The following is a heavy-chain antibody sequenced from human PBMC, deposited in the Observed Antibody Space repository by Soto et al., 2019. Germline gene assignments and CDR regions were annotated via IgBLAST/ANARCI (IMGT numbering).Heavy chain of an antibody. CDR3: ARHWIAGSSIP. J-gene: IGHJ5*02. D-gene: IGHD2-21*01. CDR1: GDSISSSSQY. V-gene: IGHV4-39*01. Sequence: ASETLSLTCSVSGDSISSSSQYWGWIRRPPGKGLEWIGSIHYSGTSYYNPSLKSRVTIFVDTSKNQLSLKLSSVTAADTAVYYCARHWIAGSSIPWGQGTLVTVS. CDR2: IHYSGTS.